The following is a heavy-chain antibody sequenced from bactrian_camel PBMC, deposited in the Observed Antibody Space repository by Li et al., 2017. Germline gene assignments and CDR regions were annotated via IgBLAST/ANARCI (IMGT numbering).Heavy chain of an antibody. D-gene: IGHD3*01. CDR1: GYTHSRYC. V-gene: IGHV3S1*01. CDR3: VLNYYSGSWSFVY. CDR2: STGGSGST. Sequence: QVQLVESGGGLVQPGGSLRLSCAASGYTHSRYCMAWFRQAPGKPLEWVSTSTGGSGSTYYADFVEGRFTDSRDNAKNTLYLQVNSLKTDDTAMYYCVLNYYSGSWSFVYRGQGTQVTVS. J-gene: IGHJ4*01.